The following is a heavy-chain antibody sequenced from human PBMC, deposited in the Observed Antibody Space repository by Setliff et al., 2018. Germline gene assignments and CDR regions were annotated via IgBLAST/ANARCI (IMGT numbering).Heavy chain of an antibody. D-gene: IGHD6-19*01. CDR1: GYTFIYYY. CDR2: INPSGGGT. J-gene: IGHJ3*02. Sequence: ASVKVSCKASGYTFIYYYIHWVRQAPGKGLEWMGLINPSGGGTIYARKFQGRVTMARETSTSTVYMELSGLRSEDTAVYYCARVYLAGSGWDKANALDIWGQGIMVTVSS. V-gene: IGHV1-46*03. CDR3: ARVYLAGSGWDKANALDI.